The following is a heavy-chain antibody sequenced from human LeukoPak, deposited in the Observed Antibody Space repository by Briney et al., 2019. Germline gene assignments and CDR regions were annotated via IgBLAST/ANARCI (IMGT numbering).Heavy chain of an antibody. CDR1: GGSVSSGSYY. CDR3: ARDRYNWNNVMGDYYYYGMDV. J-gene: IGHJ6*04. CDR2: IYYSGST. V-gene: IGHV4-61*01. D-gene: IGHD1-1*01. Sequence: SETLSLTCTVSGGSVSSGSYYWSWIRQPPGKGLEWIGYIYYSGSTNYNPSLKSRVTISVDTSKNQFSLKLSSVTAADTAVYYCARDRYNWNNVMGDYYYYGMDVWGKGTTVTVSS.